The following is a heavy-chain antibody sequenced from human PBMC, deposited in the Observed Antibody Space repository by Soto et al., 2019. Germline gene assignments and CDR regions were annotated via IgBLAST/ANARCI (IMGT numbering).Heavy chain of an antibody. CDR1: GYSFSNYW. D-gene: IGHD2-15*01. CDR2: IFPADSDT. V-gene: IGHV5-51*01. CDR3: ASSVVVPSTMNYFDY. Sequence: GESLKISCKGSGYSFSNYWIAWVRQMHGKGLAWMGIIFPADSDTKYSPSFQGQVTISADKSISTAYLQWSSLKASDTAMYYCASSVVVPSTMNYFDYWGQGSLVTVSS. J-gene: IGHJ4*02.